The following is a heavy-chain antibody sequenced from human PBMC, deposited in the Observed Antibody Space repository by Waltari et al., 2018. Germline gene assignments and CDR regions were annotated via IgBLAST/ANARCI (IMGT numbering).Heavy chain of an antibody. D-gene: IGHD1-26*01. J-gene: IGHJ4*02. CDR3: ARGRGKWAAGGDFDY. CDR2: IIPICGTA. CDR1: GGTFSSYA. V-gene: IGHV1-69*06. Sequence: QVQLVQSGAEVKKPGSSVKVSCKASGGTFSSYAISWVRQAPGQGLEWMEGIIPICGTANYAQKFQGRVTMTRNTSISTAYMELSSLRSEDTAVYYCARGRGKWAAGGDFDYWGQGTLVTVSS.